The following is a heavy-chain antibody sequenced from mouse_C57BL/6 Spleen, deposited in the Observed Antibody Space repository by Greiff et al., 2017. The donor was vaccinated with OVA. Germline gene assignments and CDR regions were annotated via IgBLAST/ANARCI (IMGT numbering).Heavy chain of an antibody. V-gene: IGHV1-50*01. D-gene: IGHD1-1*01. CDR2: IDPSDSYT. CDR1: GYTFTSYW. CDR3: AREWDYGSSYFDY. Sequence: QVQLQQPGAELVKPGASVKLSCKASGYTFTSYWMQWVKQRPGQGLEWIGEIDPSDSYTNYNQKFKGKATLTVDTSSSTAYMQLSSLTSEDSAVYYCAREWDYGSSYFDYWGQGTTLTVSS. J-gene: IGHJ2*01.